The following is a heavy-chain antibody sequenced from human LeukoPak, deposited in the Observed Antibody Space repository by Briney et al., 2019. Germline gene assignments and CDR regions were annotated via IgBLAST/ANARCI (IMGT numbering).Heavy chain of an antibody. CDR3: ARAEDYGDYAYYFDY. J-gene: IGHJ4*02. V-gene: IGHV4-59*01. Sequence: SETLSLTCTVSGGSISSYYWRWIRRPPGKELEWIGCIYYSGSTNYNPSLKSRVTISVDTSKNQFSLKLSSVTAAGTAVYYCARAEDYGDYAYYFDYWGQGSLVTVSS. D-gene: IGHD4-17*01. CDR1: GGSISSYY. CDR2: IYYSGST.